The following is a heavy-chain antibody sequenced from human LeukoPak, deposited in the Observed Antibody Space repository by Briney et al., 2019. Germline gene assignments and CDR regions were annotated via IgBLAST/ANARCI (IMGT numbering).Heavy chain of an antibody. Sequence: SETLSLTCAVSGGSMSSAGYSWGWVRQPPGKTLEWIGSRCCSGSTFCNPSLKSRVTISVDSSKNQLSLELSSVTAADTAIYYCARSAGPSLYGSGGSDIFDMWGQRTMVTVSS. V-gene: IGHV4-39*01. CDR3: ARSAGPSLYGSGGSDIFDM. CDR1: GGSMSSAGYS. CDR2: RCCSGST. J-gene: IGHJ3*02. D-gene: IGHD2-15*01.